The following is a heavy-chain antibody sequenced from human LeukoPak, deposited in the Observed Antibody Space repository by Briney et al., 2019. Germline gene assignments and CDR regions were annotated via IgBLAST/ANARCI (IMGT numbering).Heavy chain of an antibody. Sequence: SEALSLTCTVFGYSISRAYYWGWIRQPPGKGLEWIGSIYQSGTTYYNPSLKSRVTISIDTSQNQFSLKLSSLTAADTAVYYCARGEGPGIPIIWGQGTMVTVSS. CDR2: IYQSGTT. CDR1: GYSISRAYY. CDR3: ARGEGPGIPII. J-gene: IGHJ3*02. D-gene: IGHD3-10*01. V-gene: IGHV4-38-2*02.